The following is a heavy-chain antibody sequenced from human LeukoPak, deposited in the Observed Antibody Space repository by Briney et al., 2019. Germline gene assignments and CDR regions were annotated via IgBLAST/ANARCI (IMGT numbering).Heavy chain of an antibody. CDR1: GGTFSSYA. Sequence: SVKVSCKASGGTFSSYAISWVRQAPGQGLEWMGGIIPIFGTASYAQKFQGRVTITTDESTSTAYMELSSLRSEDTAVYYCASLSFPNKFRLPLRNYYYYYMDVWGKGTTVTVSS. CDR2: IIPIFGTA. J-gene: IGHJ6*03. V-gene: IGHV1-69*05. D-gene: IGHD5-12*01. CDR3: ASLSFPNKFRLPLRNYYYYYMDV.